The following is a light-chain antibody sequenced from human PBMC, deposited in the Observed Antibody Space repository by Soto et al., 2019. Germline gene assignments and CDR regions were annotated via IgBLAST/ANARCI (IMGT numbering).Light chain of an antibody. Sequence: QSALTQPASVSGSPGQSITISCAGTSSDVGANNYVSWYQQHPGKAPKLIIYDVSNRPSGISNRFSGSRSANTASLTISGLQAEDEGDYYCSSYTVSNTGVFGGGTKLTVL. J-gene: IGLJ3*02. V-gene: IGLV2-14*03. CDR2: DVS. CDR1: SSDVGANNY. CDR3: SSYTVSNTGV.